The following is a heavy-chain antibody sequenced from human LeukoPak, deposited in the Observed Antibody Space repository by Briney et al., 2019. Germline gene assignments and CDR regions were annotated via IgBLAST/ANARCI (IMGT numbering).Heavy chain of an antibody. CDR2: ISSSGSTI. CDR3: ARTLVATGGMDV. D-gene: IGHD5-12*01. J-gene: IGHJ6*04. CDR1: GFTFSGYE. Sequence: GGSLRLSCAASGFTFSGYEMNWVRQAPGKGLEWVSYISSSGSTIYYADSVKGRFTISRDNAKNSLYLQMNSLRAEDTAVYYCARTLVATGGMDVWGKGTTVTVSS. V-gene: IGHV3-48*03.